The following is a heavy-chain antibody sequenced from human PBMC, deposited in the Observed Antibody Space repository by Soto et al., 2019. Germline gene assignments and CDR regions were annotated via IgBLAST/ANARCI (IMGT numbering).Heavy chain of an antibody. CDR1: GFTFSSYG. V-gene: IGHV3-23*01. Sequence: EVQLLESGGGLVQPGGSLRLSCAASGFTFSSYGINWVRQAPGKGLEGVSGISGSGDSTHYADSVKGRFTISRDNSKNTLYLQMNSLRAEDTAVYYCAKQAPYSNSWYEMDHWGQGTLVTVSS. J-gene: IGHJ4*02. CDR2: ISGSGDST. CDR3: AKQAPYSNSWYEMDH. D-gene: IGHD6-13*01.